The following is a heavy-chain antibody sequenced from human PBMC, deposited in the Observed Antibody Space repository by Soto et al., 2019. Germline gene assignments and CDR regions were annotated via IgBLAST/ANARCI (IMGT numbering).Heavy chain of an antibody. CDR3: ASYQRYYGSSGPSDAFEI. V-gene: IGHV4-30-4*01. Sequence: QVQLQESGPGLVKPSQTLSLTCTVSGGSISSGDYYWSWIRQPPGKGLEWIGYIYYSGSTYYNPSLKSRVTISVDTSKKHSSMELSSGTAGDTAVYYCASYQRYYGSSGPSDAFEIWGQGAMGTVSS. CDR2: IYYSGST. CDR1: GGSISSGDYY. D-gene: IGHD3-22*01. J-gene: IGHJ3*02.